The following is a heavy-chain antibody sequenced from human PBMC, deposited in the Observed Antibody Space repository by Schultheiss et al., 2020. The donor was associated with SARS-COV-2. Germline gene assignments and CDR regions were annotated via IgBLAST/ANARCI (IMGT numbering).Heavy chain of an antibody. D-gene: IGHD2-15*01. CDR2: IYHSGST. J-gene: IGHJ4*02. Sequence: SETLSLTCAVSGGSISSSNWWSWVRQPPGKGLEWIGEIYHSGSTNYNPSLESRVTISVDKSKNQFSLNLSSVTAADTAVYYCARYQYCSGGSCYVLNKLNKTPNFDYWGQGTLVTVSS. CDR3: ARYQYCSGGSCYVLNKLNKTPNFDY. CDR1: GGSISSSNW. V-gene: IGHV4-4*02.